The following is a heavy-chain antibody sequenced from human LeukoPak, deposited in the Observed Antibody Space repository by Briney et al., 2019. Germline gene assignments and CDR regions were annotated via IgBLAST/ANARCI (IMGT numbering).Heavy chain of an antibody. CDR1: GFTFSSYW. J-gene: IGHJ3*02. D-gene: IGHD4-17*01. V-gene: IGHV3-7*01. Sequence: PGGSLRLSCAASGFTFSSYWMSWVRQAPGKGLEWVANIKQDGSEKYYVDSVKGRFTISRDNAKNSLYLQMNSLRAEDTAAYYCAREFYGDYNDAFDIWGQGTMVTVSS. CDR2: IKQDGSEK. CDR3: AREFYGDYNDAFDI.